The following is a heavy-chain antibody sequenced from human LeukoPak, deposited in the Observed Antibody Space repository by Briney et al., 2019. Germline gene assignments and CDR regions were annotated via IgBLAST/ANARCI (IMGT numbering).Heavy chain of an antibody. Sequence: PGGSLRLSCAASGFTLSSYEMNWVRQAPGKGLEWVSYISSSGSTIYYADSVKGRFTISRDNAKNSLYLQMNSLRAEDTAVYYCARVSLAVYYYYGMDVWGKGTTVTVPS. CDR3: ARVSLAVYYYYGMDV. V-gene: IGHV3-48*03. J-gene: IGHJ6*04. D-gene: IGHD6-19*01. CDR1: GFTLSSYE. CDR2: ISSSGSTI.